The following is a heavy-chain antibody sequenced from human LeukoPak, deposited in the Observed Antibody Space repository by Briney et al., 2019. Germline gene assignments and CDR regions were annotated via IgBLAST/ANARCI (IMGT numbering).Heavy chain of an antibody. CDR1: GVSISSSNSY. Sequence: SETLSLTCTVSGVSISSSNSYWGWIRQPPGKGLEWIGSIYYSGSTYYNASLKSQVSISIDTSKNQFSLKLTSVTAADSAVYYCARQGTYYDSSGYHYYYYYMDVWGKGTTVTISS. CDR3: ARQGTYYDSSGYHYYYYYMDV. D-gene: IGHD3-22*01. V-gene: IGHV4-39*01. J-gene: IGHJ6*03. CDR2: IYYSGST.